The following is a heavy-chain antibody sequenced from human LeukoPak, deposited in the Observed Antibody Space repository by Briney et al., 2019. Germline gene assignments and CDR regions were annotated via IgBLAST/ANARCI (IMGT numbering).Heavy chain of an antibody. Sequence: SETLSLTCAAYGGSFRGYYWNWIRQPPGKGLEWIVEINHSGSTNYNPSLKSRVTISVDTPKNQFSLKLSSVTAADTAVYYCARVASYYYYYMEVWGKGTTVTVSS. J-gene: IGHJ6*03. CDR3: ARVASYYYYYMEV. V-gene: IGHV4-34*01. CDR1: GGSFRGYY. CDR2: INHSGST.